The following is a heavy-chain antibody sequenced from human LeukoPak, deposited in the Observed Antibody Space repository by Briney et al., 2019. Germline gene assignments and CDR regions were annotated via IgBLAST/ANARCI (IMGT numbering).Heavy chain of an antibody. Sequence: ASVKVSCKASGYTFTGYYMHWVRQAPGQGLEWMGWINPNSGGTNYAQKFQGRVTMTRDTSISTAYMELSRLRSDDTAAYYCARYPGTTSYPFDDWGQGTLFTVSS. D-gene: IGHD1-1*01. CDR2: INPNSGGT. J-gene: IGHJ4*02. CDR1: GYTFTGYY. V-gene: IGHV1-2*02. CDR3: ARYPGTTSYPFDD.